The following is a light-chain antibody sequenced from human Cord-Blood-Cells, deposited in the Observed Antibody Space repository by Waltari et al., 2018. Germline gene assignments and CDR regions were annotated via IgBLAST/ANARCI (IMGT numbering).Light chain of an antibody. V-gene: IGKV3-15*01. CDR1: QSVSSN. CDR3: HQYNNWPLT. CDR2: GAS. J-gene: IGKJ4*01. Sequence: EIVMTQSPATMSVSPGERATLSCRASQSVSSNLAWYQQKPGQAPRLLIYGASTRATGIPARFSGSGSGTEFTLTISSLHSEDCAVYYCHQYNNWPLTFGGGTKVEIK.